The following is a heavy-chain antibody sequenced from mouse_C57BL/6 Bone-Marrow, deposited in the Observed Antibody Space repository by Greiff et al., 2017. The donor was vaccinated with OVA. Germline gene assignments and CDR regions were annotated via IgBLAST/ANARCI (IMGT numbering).Heavy chain of an antibody. CDR3: ARKSDYYGSRY. CDR1: GYAFTNYL. CDR2: LNPGSGGT. D-gene: IGHD1-1*01. Sequence: QVQLQQSGAELVRPGTSVKVSCKASGYAFTNYLIEWVKQRPGQGLEWIGVLNPGSGGTNYNEKFKGKATLTADKSSSTAYMQLSSLTSEDSAVYFCARKSDYYGSRYWGQGTLVTVSA. V-gene: IGHV1-54*01. J-gene: IGHJ3*01.